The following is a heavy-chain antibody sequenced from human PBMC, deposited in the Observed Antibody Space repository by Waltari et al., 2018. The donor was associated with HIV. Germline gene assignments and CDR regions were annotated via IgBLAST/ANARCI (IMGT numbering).Heavy chain of an antibody. Sequence: EVQLVESGGGLVQPGGSLRLSCAASGFTFSRYAMHWVRQAPGKGLEYVSAISSNGGSTYYANSVKGRFTISRDNSKNTLYLQMGSLRAEDMAVYYCARGLAGLFDYWGQGTLVTVSS. CDR3: ARGLAGLFDY. D-gene: IGHD6-19*01. V-gene: IGHV3-64*01. CDR1: GFTFSRYA. CDR2: ISSNGGST. J-gene: IGHJ4*02.